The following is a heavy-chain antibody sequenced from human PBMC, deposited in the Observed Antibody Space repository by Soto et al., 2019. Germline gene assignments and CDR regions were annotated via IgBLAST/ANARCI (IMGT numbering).Heavy chain of an antibody. CDR3: ARDPRNLGLDP. CDR2: IDGDGTST. V-gene: IGHV3-74*01. D-gene: IGHD4-4*01. Sequence: GWSLRLSCAASGFTFSGYWMYWVRQSPGKGLVWVSRIDGDGTSTGYADSVKGRFTISRDNAKNTLYLQMNSLRAEDTAVYYCARDPRNLGLDPWGLGTLVTVSS. CDR1: GFTFSGYW. J-gene: IGHJ5*02.